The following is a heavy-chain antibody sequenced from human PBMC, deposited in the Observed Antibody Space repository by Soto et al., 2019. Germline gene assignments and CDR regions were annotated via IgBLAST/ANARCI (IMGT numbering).Heavy chain of an antibody. D-gene: IGHD6-6*01. CDR1: GYTFTGYY. Sequence: GASVKVSCKASGYTFTGYYMHWVRQAPGQGLEWMGWINPNSGGTNYAQKFQGWVTMTRGTSISTAYMELSRLRSDDTAVYYCAREAVSSLYYYYGMDVWGQGTTVTVSS. V-gene: IGHV1-2*04. J-gene: IGHJ6*02. CDR3: AREAVSSLYYYYGMDV. CDR2: INPNSGGT.